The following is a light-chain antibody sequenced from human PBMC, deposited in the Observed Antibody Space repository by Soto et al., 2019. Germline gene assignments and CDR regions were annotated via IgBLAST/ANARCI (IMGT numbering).Light chain of an antibody. CDR3: GPWDDSLNGPL. Sequence: QSVLTQPPSASGTPGQTVTISCSGSSYNIGSNTVTWYQHLPGTAPKLLIYRNDQRPSGVPDRFSGSKSGTSASLAISGLQSEDEADYYCGPWDDSLNGPLFGGGTTLTVL. V-gene: IGLV1-44*01. J-gene: IGLJ2*01. CDR1: SYNIGSNT. CDR2: RND.